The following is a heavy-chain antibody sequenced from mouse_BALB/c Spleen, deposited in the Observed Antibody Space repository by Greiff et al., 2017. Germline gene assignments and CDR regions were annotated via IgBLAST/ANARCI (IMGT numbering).Heavy chain of an antibody. J-gene: IGHJ4*01. Sequence: EVKLMESGPGLVKPSQSLSLTCTVTGYSITSDYAWNWIRQFPGNKLEWMGYISYSGSTSYNPSLKSRISITRGTSKNQFFLQLNSVTTEDTATYYCARDYRYDDAMDYWGQGTSVTVSS. CDR3: ARDYRYDDAMDY. CDR1: GYSITSDYA. CDR2: ISYSGST. D-gene: IGHD2-14*01. V-gene: IGHV3-2*02.